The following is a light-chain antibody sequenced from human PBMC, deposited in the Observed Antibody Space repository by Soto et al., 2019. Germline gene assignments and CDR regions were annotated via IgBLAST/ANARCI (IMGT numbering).Light chain of an antibody. J-gene: IGKJ3*01. Sequence: DIQMTQSPSSLSASVGDRVTITCRASQSISGHLNWYQHKPGKAPELLIYATSTLHIGVPSRFSGSGSGTDFSLTISSLQPEDGATYYCQQSYSSPRFTFGPGTKVDIK. CDR2: ATS. V-gene: IGKV1-39*01. CDR1: QSISGH. CDR3: QQSYSSPRFT.